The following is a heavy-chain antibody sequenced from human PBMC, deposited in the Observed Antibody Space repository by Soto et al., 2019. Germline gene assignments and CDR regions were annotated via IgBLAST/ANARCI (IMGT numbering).Heavy chain of an antibody. J-gene: IGHJ6*02. V-gene: IGHV4-31*03. D-gene: IGHD3-22*01. Sequence: SETLSLTCTVSGGSISSGGYYWSWIRQHPGKGLEWIGYIYYSGSTYYNPSLKSRVTISVDTSKNQFSLKLSSVTAADTAVYYCARQCPSYYDSSGWDSYYYYGMDVWGQGTTVTVSS. CDR3: ARQCPSYYDSSGWDSYYYYGMDV. CDR1: GGSISSGGYY. CDR2: IYYSGST.